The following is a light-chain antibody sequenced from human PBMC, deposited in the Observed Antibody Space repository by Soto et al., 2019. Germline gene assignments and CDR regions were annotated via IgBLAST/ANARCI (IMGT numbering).Light chain of an antibody. J-gene: IGKJ3*01. CDR1: QTINAF. CDR2: AGA. Sequence: DIQLTQSPSSLSASVGDRVTITCRASQTINAFLNWYQFRPGKAPKLLIYAGASLQSGVPARFSGSRSGTEFTLTISSLQPEDFATYFCQQSNTSPVTFGPGTKVDI. V-gene: IGKV1-39*01. CDR3: QQSNTSPVT.